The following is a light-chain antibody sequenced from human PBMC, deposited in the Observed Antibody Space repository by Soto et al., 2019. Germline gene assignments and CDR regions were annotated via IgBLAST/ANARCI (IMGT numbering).Light chain of an antibody. CDR1: SSGVGGYNY. J-gene: IGLJ2*01. CDR2: EVS. V-gene: IGLV2-14*01. Sequence: QSVLTQPASVSGSPGQSITISCTGTSSGVGGYNYVSWYQQHPGKAPKLMIYEVSNRPSGVSNRFSGSKSGNTASLTISGLQAEDEADYYCSSYTSSSISYVVFGGGTKVTVL. CDR3: SSYTSSSISYVV.